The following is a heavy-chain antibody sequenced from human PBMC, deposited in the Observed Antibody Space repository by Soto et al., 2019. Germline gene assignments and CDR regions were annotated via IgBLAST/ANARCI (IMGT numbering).Heavy chain of an antibody. D-gene: IGHD1-1*01. CDR1: GYAFTTYG. V-gene: IGHV1-18*01. CDR3: ARGRYGDY. Sequence: QVHLVQSGAEVKKPGASVKVSCKGSGYAFTTYGITWVRQAPGQGLEWMGWISAHNGNTNYAQKPQGRFTVTRDTSTSTAYMELRRLRSDDTAVYYCARGRYGDYWGQGALVTVSS. CDR2: ISAHNGNT. J-gene: IGHJ4*02.